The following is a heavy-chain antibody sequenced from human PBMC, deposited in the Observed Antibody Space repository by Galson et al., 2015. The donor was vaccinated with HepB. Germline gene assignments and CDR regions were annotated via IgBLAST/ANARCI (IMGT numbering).Heavy chain of an antibody. J-gene: IGHJ4*02. V-gene: IGHV1-69*01. CDR1: GFIVSSNY. Sequence: SCAASGFIVSSNYMSWVRQAPGQGLEWMGGIIPIFGTANYAQKFQGRVTITADESTSTAYMELSSLRSEDTAVYYCASYYLVDFWSGYYPYWGQGTLVTVSS. CDR3: ASYYLVDFWSGYYPY. CDR2: IIPIFGTA. D-gene: IGHD3-3*01.